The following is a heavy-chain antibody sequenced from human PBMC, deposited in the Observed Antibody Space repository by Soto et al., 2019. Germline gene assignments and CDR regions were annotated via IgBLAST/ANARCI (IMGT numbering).Heavy chain of an antibody. V-gene: IGHV3-21*01. CDR3: AREGREIDCSGGSCYSRLSGWFDP. D-gene: IGHD2-15*01. J-gene: IGHJ5*02. CDR2: ISSSSSYI. CDR1: GFTFSSYS. Sequence: EVQLVGSGGGLVKPGGSLRLSCAASGFTFSSYSMNWVRQGPGKGLEWVSSISSSSSYIYYADSVKGRFTISRDNAKNSLYLQMNSLRAEDTAVYYCAREGREIDCSGGSCYSRLSGWFDPWGQGTLVTVSS.